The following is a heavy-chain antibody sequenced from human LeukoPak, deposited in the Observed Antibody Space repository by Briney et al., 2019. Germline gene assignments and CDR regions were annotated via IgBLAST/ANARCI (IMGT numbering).Heavy chain of an antibody. CDR2: IYYSGST. Sequence: SETLSLTCTDSGGSISSYYWSWIRQPPGKGLEWIGYIYYSGSTNYNPSLKSRVTISVDTSKNQFSLKLSSVTAADTAVYYCARVYYGSGSPYFDYWGQGTLVTVSS. CDR1: GGSISSYY. D-gene: IGHD3-10*01. CDR3: ARVYYGSGSPYFDY. J-gene: IGHJ4*02. V-gene: IGHV4-59*12.